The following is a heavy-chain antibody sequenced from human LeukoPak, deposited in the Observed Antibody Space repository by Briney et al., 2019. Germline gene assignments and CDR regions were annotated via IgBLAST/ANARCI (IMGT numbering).Heavy chain of an antibody. V-gene: IGHV1-8*01. CDR2: VNPNSGNT. CDR3: ARVGQLVFEDPFDY. J-gene: IGHJ4*02. Sequence: GASVKVSCKASGYTFTSYDINWVRQATGQGLEWMGWVNPNSGNTGYAQKFQGRVTMTRNTSISTAYMELSSLRSEDTAVYYCARVGQLVFEDPFDYWGQGTLVTVSS. CDR1: GYTFTSYD. D-gene: IGHD6-6*01.